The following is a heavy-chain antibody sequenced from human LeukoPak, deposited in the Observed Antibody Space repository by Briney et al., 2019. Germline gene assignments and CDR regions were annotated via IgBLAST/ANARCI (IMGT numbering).Heavy chain of an antibody. Sequence: KAGESLKISCKGSGYRFTSYWIGWVRQMPGKGLEWLGIIYPGDSETRYSPSFQGLVTISADKSITTAYLQWNSLKASDTAMYYCARQRFGSGSYMSGAAFDIWGQGTMITVSS. CDR3: ARQRFGSGSYMSGAAFDI. D-gene: IGHD3-10*01. CDR2: IYPGDSET. J-gene: IGHJ3*02. V-gene: IGHV5-51*01. CDR1: GYRFTSYW.